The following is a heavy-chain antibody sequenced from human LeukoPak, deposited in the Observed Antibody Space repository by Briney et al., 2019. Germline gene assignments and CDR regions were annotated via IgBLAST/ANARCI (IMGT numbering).Heavy chain of an antibody. CDR2: IYYSGST. D-gene: IGHD1-26*01. V-gene: IGHV4-59*08. Sequence: SETLSLTCTVSGGSISSYYWSWIRQPPGKGLEWIGYIYYSGSTNYNPSLKSRVTISVDTSKNQFSLKLSSVTAADTAVYYCARVVHYSGSLVDYWGQGTLVTVSS. CDR1: GGSISSYY. CDR3: ARVVHYSGSLVDY. J-gene: IGHJ4*02.